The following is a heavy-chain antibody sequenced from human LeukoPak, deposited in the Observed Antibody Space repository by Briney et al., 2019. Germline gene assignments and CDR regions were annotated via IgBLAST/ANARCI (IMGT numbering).Heavy chain of an antibody. CDR3: ARGSSWDEDY. Sequence: LEWIGYIYYSGSTNYNPSLKSRVTISVDTSKNQFSLKLSSVTAADTAVYYCARGSSWDEDYWGQGTLVTVSS. CDR2: IYYSGST. J-gene: IGHJ4*02. V-gene: IGHV4-59*09. D-gene: IGHD6-13*01.